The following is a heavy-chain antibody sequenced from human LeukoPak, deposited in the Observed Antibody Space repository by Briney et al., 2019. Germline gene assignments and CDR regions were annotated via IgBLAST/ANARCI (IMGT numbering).Heavy chain of an antibody. CDR1: GGSISSGGYY. CDR2: IYYSGST. V-gene: IGHV4-31*03. J-gene: IGHJ6*02. CDR3: VRDTYDFWSGQYKNGLGAYSGMDV. D-gene: IGHD3-3*01. Sequence: SETLSLTCTVSGGSISSGGYYWSWIRQHPGKGLEWIGYIYYSGSTYYNPSLKSRVTISVDTSKNQFSLKLSSVTAADTAVYYCVRDTYDFWSGQYKNGLGAYSGMDVWGQGTTVFVS.